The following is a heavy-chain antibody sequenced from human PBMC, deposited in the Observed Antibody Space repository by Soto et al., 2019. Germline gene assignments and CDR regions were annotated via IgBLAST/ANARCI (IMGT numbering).Heavy chain of an antibody. CDR2: ISAGGGST. CDR1: GFTFSDYY. V-gene: IGHV3-23*01. D-gene: IGHD5-18*01. J-gene: IGHJ4*02. CDR3: AKWKEYSYDTWGYFDY. Sequence: GVSLRLSFAASGFTFSDYYMSWLRQAPGKGLEWVSVISAGGGSTYYADSVKGRFTISRDNSKNTLFLQMNSLRAEDTAIYYCAKWKEYSYDTWGYFDYWGQGALVTVSS.